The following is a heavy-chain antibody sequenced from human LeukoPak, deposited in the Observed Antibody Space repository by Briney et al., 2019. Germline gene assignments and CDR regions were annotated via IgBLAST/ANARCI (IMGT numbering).Heavy chain of an antibody. CDR2: ISSSSSYM. CDR1: GFTFCSYS. J-gene: IGHJ6*02. D-gene: IGHD3-3*01. CDR3: ARGQYDFWSGYYMADPYYYYGMDV. V-gene: IGHV3-21*01. Sequence: GGSLRLSCAASGFTFCSYSMNWGRRAPGKGLEWVSSISSSSSYMYYADSVKGRFTISRDNAKNSLYLQMNSLRAEDTAVYYCARGQYDFWSGYYMADPYYYYGMDVWGQGTTVTVSS.